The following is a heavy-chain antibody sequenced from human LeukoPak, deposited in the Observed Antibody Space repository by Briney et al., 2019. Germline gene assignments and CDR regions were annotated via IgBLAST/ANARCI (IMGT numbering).Heavy chain of an antibody. V-gene: IGHV3-21*01. J-gene: IGHJ4*02. CDR2: ISSSSSDI. D-gene: IGHD6-13*01. CDR1: GFTFSGYS. CDR3: ARVQQLPYFDY. Sequence: GGSLRLSCAASGFTFSGYSMNWVRQAPGKGLEWVSSISSSSSDIYYAGSVKGRFTISRDNAKNSLFLQMNSLRAEDTAVYYCARVQQLPYFDYWGQGTLVTVSS.